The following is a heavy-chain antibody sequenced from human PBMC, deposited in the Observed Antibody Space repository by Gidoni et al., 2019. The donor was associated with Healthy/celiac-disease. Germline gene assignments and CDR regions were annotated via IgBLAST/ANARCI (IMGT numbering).Heavy chain of an antibody. CDR1: GYTLTGHH. CDR2: INPNRGGT. Sequence: QVQLVQSGAEVKKPGASVKVSCKASGYTLTGHHKHWVREAPGQGLEWMGWINPNRGGTNYAQKFQGWVTMTRDTSISTAYMELSRLRSDDTAVYYCARGEWLRFGRSQRWGFDYWGQGTLVTVSS. J-gene: IGHJ4*02. D-gene: IGHD5-12*01. CDR3: ARGEWLRFGRSQRWGFDY. V-gene: IGHV1-2*04.